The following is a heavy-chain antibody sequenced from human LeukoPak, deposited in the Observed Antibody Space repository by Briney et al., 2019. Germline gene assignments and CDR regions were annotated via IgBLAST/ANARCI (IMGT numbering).Heavy chain of an antibody. CDR1: SGSMTDSC. Sequence: SETLFLTCTVSSGSMTDSCWSWFRQAPGKGLEWLGFIYPHGRTEYYPPLKSRVTFSVDTSKKQASLRLSSVTASDTAVYYCTREGYDRSGYFLDFWGQGILVTVSS. J-gene: IGHJ4*02. D-gene: IGHD3-22*01. CDR2: IYPHGRT. CDR3: TREGYDRSGYFLDF. V-gene: IGHV4-59*12.